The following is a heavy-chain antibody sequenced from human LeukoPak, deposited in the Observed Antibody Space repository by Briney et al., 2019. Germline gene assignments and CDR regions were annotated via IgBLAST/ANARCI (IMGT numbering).Heavy chain of an antibody. Sequence: GGSLRLSCAASGFTFSSYAMSWVRQAPGKGLEWVSAISGSGGSTYYADSVKGRFTISRDNSKNTLYLQMNSLRAEDTAVYYCAKGPAHGSGCYFNWFDPWGQGTLVTVSS. CDR1: GFTFSSYA. CDR3: AKGPAHGSGCYFNWFDP. V-gene: IGHV3-23*01. D-gene: IGHD3-10*01. CDR2: ISGSGGST. J-gene: IGHJ5*02.